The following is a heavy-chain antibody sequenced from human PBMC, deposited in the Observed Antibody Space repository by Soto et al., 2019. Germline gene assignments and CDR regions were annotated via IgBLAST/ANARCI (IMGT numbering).Heavy chain of an antibody. CDR1: GGSISSSSYY. V-gene: IGHV4-39*01. CDR2: IYYSGST. CDR3: ARQEVLRYFDWLLPTFDY. J-gene: IGHJ4*02. D-gene: IGHD3-9*01. Sequence: QLQLQESGPGLVKPSETLSLTCTVSGGSISSSSYYWGWIRQPPGKGLEWIGSIYYSGSTYYNPSLKRRVTISVDTSKNQFSLKLSSVTAADTAVYYCARQEVLRYFDWLLPTFDYWGQGTLVTVSS.